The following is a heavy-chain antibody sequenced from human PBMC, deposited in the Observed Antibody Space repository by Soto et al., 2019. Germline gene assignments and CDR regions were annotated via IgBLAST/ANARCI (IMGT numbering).Heavy chain of an antibody. D-gene: IGHD3-22*01. CDR2: ISYDGSNK. Sequence: GGSLSLSFAASGFTFSSYGMHWVRQAPGKGLEWVAVISYDGSNKYYADSVKGRFTISRDNSKNTLYLQMNSLRAEDTAVYYCAKDSQHYDSSGYSDYWGQGTLVTVSS. J-gene: IGHJ4*02. CDR3: AKDSQHYDSSGYSDY. CDR1: GFTFSSYG. V-gene: IGHV3-30*18.